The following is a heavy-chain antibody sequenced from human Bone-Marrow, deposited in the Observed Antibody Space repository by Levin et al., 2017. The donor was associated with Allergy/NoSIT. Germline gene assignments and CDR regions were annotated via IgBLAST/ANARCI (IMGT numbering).Heavy chain of an antibody. CDR3: AKNVGAVAEIAPVDY. V-gene: IGHV3-23*01. D-gene: IGHD6-19*01. CDR2: ISGSGGST. J-gene: IGHJ4*02. Sequence: PGGSLRLSCAASGFTFSSFAMSWVRQAPGKGLEWVSAISGSGGSTYYADSVKGRFTISRDNSKNTLYLQMNSLRAEDTAVYYCAKNVGAVAEIAPVDYWGQGTLVTVSA. CDR1: GFTFSSFA.